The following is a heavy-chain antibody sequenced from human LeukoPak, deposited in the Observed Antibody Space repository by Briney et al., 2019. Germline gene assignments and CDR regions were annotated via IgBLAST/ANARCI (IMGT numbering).Heavy chain of an antibody. Sequence: PGGSLRLSCAASGFTFNSYWMTWVRQAPGRGLEWLANIKQDGSEQYYVDSVKGRFTISRDNAKNSLYLQMNSLSAEDTAVFYCAKDRSTGWYAGFDSWGQGTLLTVSS. D-gene: IGHD6-19*01. J-gene: IGHJ4*02. CDR2: IKQDGSEQ. V-gene: IGHV3-7*01. CDR3: AKDRSTGWYAGFDS. CDR1: GFTFNSYW.